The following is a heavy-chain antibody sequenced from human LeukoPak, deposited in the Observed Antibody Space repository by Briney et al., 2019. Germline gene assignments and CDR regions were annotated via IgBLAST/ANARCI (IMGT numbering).Heavy chain of an antibody. CDR1: GFTFSSYG. Sequence: PGGSLRLSCAASGFTFSSYGMHWVRQAPGKGLEGVSFIRYDGTNKYYADSVKGRFTISRDNSKNTLYLQLNSLRAEDTAVYYCATLSTYSSNWHDYWGQGTLVTVSS. CDR3: ATLSTYSSNWHDY. V-gene: IGHV3-30*02. CDR2: IRYDGTNK. D-gene: IGHD6-13*01. J-gene: IGHJ4*02.